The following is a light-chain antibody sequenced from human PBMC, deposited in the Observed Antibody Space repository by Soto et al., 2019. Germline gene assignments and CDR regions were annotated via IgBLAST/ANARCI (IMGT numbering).Light chain of an antibody. CDR2: GTS. CDR3: QQYSFRPPS. CDR1: QSVSSK. V-gene: IGKV3-15*01. Sequence: EIVMTQSPATLSVSPGEGATLSCRASQSVSSKVAWYQQKPGQAPRLLIYGTSTRATGIPARFSGSGSGTGFTLTISSLQSADVTVYFCQQYSFRPPSFGPGTRVDIK. J-gene: IGKJ3*01.